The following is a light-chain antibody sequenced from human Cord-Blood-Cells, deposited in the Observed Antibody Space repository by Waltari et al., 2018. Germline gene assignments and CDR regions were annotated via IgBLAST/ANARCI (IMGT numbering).Light chain of an antibody. CDR2: DAS. CDR1: QSISSW. Sequence: DIQTTPYPSTLYAPVGCRVTTTCRASQSISSWLAWYQQKPGKAPKLLIYDASSLESGVPSRFSGSGSGTEFTLTISSLQPDDFATYYCQQYNSYSYTFGQGTKLEIK. V-gene: IGKV1-5*01. J-gene: IGKJ2*01. CDR3: QQYNSYSYT.